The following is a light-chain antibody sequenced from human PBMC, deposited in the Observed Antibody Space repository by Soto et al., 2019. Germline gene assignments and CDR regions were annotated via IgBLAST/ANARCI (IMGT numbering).Light chain of an antibody. CDR3: QKYNSAPLT. V-gene: IGKV1-27*01. J-gene: IGKJ4*01. CDR2: AAS. CDR1: QGISNY. Sequence: DIQLTQSPSTLSASVGDRATITCRASQGISNYLAWYQRKPGKVPKLPIYAASTLQSGVPSRFSGSGSGTDFTLTISSLQPEDVATYYCQKYNSAPLTFGGGTKVDIK.